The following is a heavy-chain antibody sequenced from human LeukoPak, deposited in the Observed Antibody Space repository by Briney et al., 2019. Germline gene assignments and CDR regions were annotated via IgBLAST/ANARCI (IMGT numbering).Heavy chain of an antibody. V-gene: IGHV3-23*01. Sequence: GGSLRLSCVVSGFSFGSEAMSWARQAPGRGLEWVSSISPGGGTTYYADSVKGRFTISRDNSENTLYVEMNSLRAEDTAIYYCAKSRSGSANWALRIFDNWGQGTLVSVSS. J-gene: IGHJ4*02. CDR3: AKSRSGSANWALRIFDN. D-gene: IGHD3-10*01. CDR1: GFSFGSEA. CDR2: ISPGGGTT.